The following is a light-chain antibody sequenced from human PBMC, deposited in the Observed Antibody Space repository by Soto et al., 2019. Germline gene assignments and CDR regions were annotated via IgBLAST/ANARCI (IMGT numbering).Light chain of an antibody. J-gene: IGKJ1*01. Sequence: EIVLTQSPATLSLSPGERATLSCRASKSISTYLVGYQQKPGEAPSILLYGASSRAQSIPERFSGSGSGTDFTLTISRLEPEDFAVYYCQQYGSSRWTFGQGTKVDIK. CDR1: KSISTY. CDR2: GAS. CDR3: QQYGSSRWT. V-gene: IGKV3-20*01.